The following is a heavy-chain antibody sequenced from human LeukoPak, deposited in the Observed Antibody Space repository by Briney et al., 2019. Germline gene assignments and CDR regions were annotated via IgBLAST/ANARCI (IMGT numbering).Heavy chain of an antibody. D-gene: IGHD3/OR15-3a*01. CDR2: TDPIGGST. CDR1: GYTFTNYY. J-gene: IGHJ4*02. V-gene: IGHV1-46*01. CDR3: ARWTTTYPDY. Sequence: ASVKVSCKASGYTFTNYYIHWVRQAPGQGLEWMGITDPIGGSTNYAQKFQGRVTMTRDTSTSTVYMELSSLRSEDSAVYYCARWTTTYPDYWGQGTLVTVSS.